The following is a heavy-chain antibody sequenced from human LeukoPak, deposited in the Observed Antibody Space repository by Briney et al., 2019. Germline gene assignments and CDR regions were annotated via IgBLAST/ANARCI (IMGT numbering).Heavy chain of an antibody. CDR1: GFSANNYW. J-gene: IGHJ4*02. CDR2: IKQDGSEK. CDR3: ARDPGDSDGWYYLDC. Sequence: GGSLRLSCAVSGFSANNYWMSWVRQGPGKGLEWVASIKQDGSEKYYVDSVKGRFTISRDNAKNSLYLQMNSLGVEDTAVYYCARDPGDSDGWYYLDCWGQGTLVTVSS. D-gene: IGHD6-19*01. V-gene: IGHV3-7*01.